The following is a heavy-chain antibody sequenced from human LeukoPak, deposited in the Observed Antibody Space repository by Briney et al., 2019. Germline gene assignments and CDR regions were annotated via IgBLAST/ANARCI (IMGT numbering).Heavy chain of an antibody. CDR2: IIGDSGDT. CDR3: ARDPSRRSESWDWSMDV. D-gene: IGHD3-10*01. Sequence: ASVKVSCEASGYTFTSYGFSWLRHAPGQPLHWMRFIIGDSGDTRYAEKFQVRVTLCTATSTTTGYMELRSLTPHHTPLYFCARDPSRRSESWDWSMDVWGQGTTVTVSS. CDR1: GYTFTSYG. V-gene: IGHV1-18*01. J-gene: IGHJ6*02.